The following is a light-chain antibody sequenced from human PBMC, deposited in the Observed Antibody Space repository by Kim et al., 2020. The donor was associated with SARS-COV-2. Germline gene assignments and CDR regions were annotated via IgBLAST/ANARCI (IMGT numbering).Light chain of an antibody. V-gene: IGKV1-5*03. CDR1: QRISNW. CDR2: KAS. J-gene: IGKJ4*01. CDR3: KKYNSQSLLT. Sequence: DIQMTQSPSTLSASVGERVTITCRASQRISNWLTWYQQRPGKAPKLLISKASTLESGVPSRFSGSGSGTEFTLTISTLQPDDFATYYCKKYNSQSLLTFGGGTKLEI.